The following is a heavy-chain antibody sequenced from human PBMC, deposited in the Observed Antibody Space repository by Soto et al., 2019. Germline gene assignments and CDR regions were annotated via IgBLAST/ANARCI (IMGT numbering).Heavy chain of an antibody. J-gene: IGHJ4*02. V-gene: IGHV4-59*01. CDR3: TRANWYSEY. Sequence: SETLSLTCTVSGVSISSYYWSWIRQPPGKGLEWIGYIYYNGNTNYNPPLKSRVTMSVDTSKNQISLKLSSVTAADTAVYYCTRANWYSEYWGQGTLVTVSS. CDR2: IYYNGNT. D-gene: IGHD7-27*01. CDR1: GVSISSYY.